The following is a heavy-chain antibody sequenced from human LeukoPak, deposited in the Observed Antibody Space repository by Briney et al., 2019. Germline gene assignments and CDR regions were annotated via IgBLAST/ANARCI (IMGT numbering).Heavy chain of an antibody. V-gene: IGHV5-10-1*01. D-gene: IGHD3-16*01. CDR2: IDPSDSYT. CDR1: GYSFTSYW. J-gene: IGHJ5*02. Sequence: GESLRISCQGSGYSFTSYWISWVRQLPGKGLEWMGRIDPSDSYTNYSPSFQGHVTISADKSISTAYLQWSSLKASDTAMYYCARSGGNWFDPWGQGTLVTVSS. CDR3: ARSGGNWFDP.